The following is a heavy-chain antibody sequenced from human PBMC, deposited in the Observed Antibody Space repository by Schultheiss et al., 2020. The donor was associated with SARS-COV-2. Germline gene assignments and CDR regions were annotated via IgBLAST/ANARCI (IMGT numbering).Heavy chain of an antibody. CDR2: IIPILGIA. D-gene: IGHD5-18*01. Sequence: SVKVSCKASGYTFTSYTISWVRQAPGQGLEWMGRIIPILGIANYAQKFQGRVTITADKSTSTAYMELSSLRSEDTAVYYCARSMGTAMAVDYWGQGTLVTVSS. V-gene: IGHV1-69*02. CDR1: GYTFTSYT. J-gene: IGHJ4*02. CDR3: ARSMGTAMAVDY.